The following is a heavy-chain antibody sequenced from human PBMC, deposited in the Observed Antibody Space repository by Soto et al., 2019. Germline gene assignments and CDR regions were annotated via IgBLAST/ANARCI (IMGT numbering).Heavy chain of an antibody. V-gene: IGHV3-30*03. J-gene: IGHJ3*02. D-gene: IGHD2-2*01. Sequence: QLVESGGDMVQPGRSLRLSCAASGFSFSNYGMHWVRQAPGKGLEWVAVISSDGGDKYYADSVKGRFTISRDNSKNTLYLQMNSLRPEDTAMFYCAIRGYQYAFDIWGQGTMVTVSS. CDR1: GFSFSNYG. CDR3: AIRGYQYAFDI. CDR2: ISSDGGDK.